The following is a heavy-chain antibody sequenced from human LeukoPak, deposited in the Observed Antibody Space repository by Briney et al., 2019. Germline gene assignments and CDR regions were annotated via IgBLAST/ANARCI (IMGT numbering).Heavy chain of an antibody. CDR2: LYYSGSP. CDR3: ARRGQGYQYMDV. V-gene: IGHV4-59*08. Sequence: SETLSLTCTVSGVSISTSYWSWIRQAPGKGLEYIGHLYYSGSPNYNPALKSRVTISADTSRNEISLKVKSMTAADTAVYYCARRGQGYQYMDVWGKGTTVIVSS. CDR1: GVSISTSY. J-gene: IGHJ6*03.